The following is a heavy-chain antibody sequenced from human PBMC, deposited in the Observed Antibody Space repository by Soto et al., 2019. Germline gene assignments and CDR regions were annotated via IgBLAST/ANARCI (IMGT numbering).Heavy chain of an antibody. CDR2: ISAYNGNT. CDR3: ASDSVLRLGESDGMDV. D-gene: IGHD3-16*01. Sequence: QVQLVQSGAEVKKPGASVKVSCKASGYTFTSYGISWVRQAPGQGLEWMGWISAYNGNTNYAQKHQGRVTMTTDKSTSTAYMEVKRLRYDDTAVYYCASDSVLRLGESDGMDVWGQGTTVTVSS. V-gene: IGHV1-18*01. CDR1: GYTFTSYG. J-gene: IGHJ6*02.